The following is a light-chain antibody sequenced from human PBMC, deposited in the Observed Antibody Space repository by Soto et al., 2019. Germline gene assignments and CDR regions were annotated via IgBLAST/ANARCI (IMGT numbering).Light chain of an antibody. CDR2: DAS. V-gene: IGKV3-11*01. J-gene: IGKJ3*01. CDR3: QQRSNWPRT. CDR1: QSVSSY. Sequence: EIVLTQSPATLSMSPGERATLSCRASQSVSSYLAWYQQKPGQAPRLLIYDASNRATGIPARFSGSGSGTDFPLTISSLEPEDFAVYYCQQRSNWPRTFGPGTEVDIK.